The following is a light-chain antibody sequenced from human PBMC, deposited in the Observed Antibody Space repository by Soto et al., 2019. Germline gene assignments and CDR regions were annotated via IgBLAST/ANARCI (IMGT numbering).Light chain of an antibody. J-gene: IGKJ2*01. CDR2: GAS. CDR1: QGINSF. CDR3: QKYNSAPHT. V-gene: IGKV1-9*01. Sequence: IQLTQSPSSLSASVGDRVTITCRASQGINSFLAWYQQKPGKAPKLLIYGASTLQSGVPSRFSGSGSGTDFTLTISSVEPEDFATYYCQKYNSAPHTFGQGTKLEIK.